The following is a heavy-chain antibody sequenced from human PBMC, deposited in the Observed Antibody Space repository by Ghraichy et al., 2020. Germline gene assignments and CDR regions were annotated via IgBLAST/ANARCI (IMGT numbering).Heavy chain of an antibody. Sequence: SETLSLTCAVYGGSFSGYYWSWIRQPPGKGLEWIGEINHSGSTNYNPSLKSRVTISVDTSKNQFSLKLSSVTAADTAVYYCARGRRVWWELRGSAFDIWGQGTMVTVSS. V-gene: IGHV4-34*01. CDR1: GGSFSGYY. J-gene: IGHJ3*02. CDR3: ARGRRVWWELRGSAFDI. CDR2: INHSGST. D-gene: IGHD1-26*01.